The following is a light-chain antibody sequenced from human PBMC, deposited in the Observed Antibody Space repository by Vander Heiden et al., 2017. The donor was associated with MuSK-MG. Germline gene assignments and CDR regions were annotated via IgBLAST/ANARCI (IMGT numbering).Light chain of an antibody. J-gene: IGKJ2*01. Sequence: DIQITQSPYSLSPSVGDRVTITCRASQSITQGTTNYSNCNQQTPGKAPNLLIYAASSSQSGPPSRISGSASATGFTLTISILPPEAYTTYYCLQSEGTAHTFGQGTRLEIK. V-gene: IGKV1-39*01. CDR3: LQSEGTAHT. CDR1: QSITQGTTNY. CDR2: AAS.